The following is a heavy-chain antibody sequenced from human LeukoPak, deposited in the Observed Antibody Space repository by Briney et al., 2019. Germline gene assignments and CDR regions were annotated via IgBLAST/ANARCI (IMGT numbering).Heavy chain of an antibody. CDR3: AKLPCGDYNHH. CDR2: ISFDGSNK. V-gene: IGHV3-30*18. J-gene: IGHJ5*02. Sequence: GGSLRLSCAASGFTFSSYGMHWVRQAPGKGLEWVAVISFDGSNKYYADSVKGRFTISRDRSENTLYLQMNSLKAEDTAMYYCAKLPCGDYNHHWGQGTLVTVSS. D-gene: IGHD4-17*01. CDR1: GFTFSSYG.